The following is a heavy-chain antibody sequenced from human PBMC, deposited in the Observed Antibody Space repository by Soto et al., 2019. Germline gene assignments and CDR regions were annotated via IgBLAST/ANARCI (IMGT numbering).Heavy chain of an antibody. CDR1: GDPFSNYD. J-gene: IGHJ6*02. CDR3: ARGRNGMDV. V-gene: IGHV1-8*01. CDR2: MNPNSGNT. Sequence: QVQLVQSGAEVKKPGASVKVSYKASGDPFSNYDIKWVRQATGQGLEWMGWMNPNSGNTGSARKFQGRVTMTRNTSIRTAYMELSSLRSEDTAVYYCARGRNGMDVWGQGTTVTVSS.